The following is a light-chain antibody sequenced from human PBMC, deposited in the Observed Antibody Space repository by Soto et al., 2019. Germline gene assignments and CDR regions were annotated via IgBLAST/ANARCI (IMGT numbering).Light chain of an antibody. CDR1: PSVSRSY. CDR2: AAS. J-gene: IGKJ2*01. V-gene: IGKV3-20*01. CDR3: QQYGCPGYT. Sequence: EIVLTQSPGTLSLSPGERATLSCRAGPSVSRSYLAWYQQKPGQAPRPLIYAASSRATGIPDRFSGSGSGTDFTLTSSRLDPEDFAVYYCQQYGCPGYTFGQGTKLEIK.